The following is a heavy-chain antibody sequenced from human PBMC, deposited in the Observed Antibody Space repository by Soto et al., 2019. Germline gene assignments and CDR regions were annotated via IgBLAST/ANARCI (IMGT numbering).Heavy chain of an antibody. Sequence: GASVKVSCKASGYTFNTYGITCVRQAPGQGLEWMGWINPYNGNTKFAQKLQDRVTMTTATSTSTAYMELASLRSDDTAVYYCARGCIAVTTHLCYWGQGTPVTVSS. D-gene: IGHD4-17*01. CDR1: GYTFNTYG. J-gene: IGHJ4*02. CDR3: ARGCIAVTTHLCY. CDR2: INPYNGNT. V-gene: IGHV1-18*01.